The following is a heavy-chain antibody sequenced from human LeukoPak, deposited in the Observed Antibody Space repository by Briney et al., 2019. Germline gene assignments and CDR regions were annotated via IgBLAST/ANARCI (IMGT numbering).Heavy chain of an antibody. D-gene: IGHD6-6*01. Sequence: SQTLSLTCTVSGGSISSGSYYWSWIRQPAGKGLEWIGRIYTSGSTNYNPSLKSRVTISVDTSKNQFSLKLSSVTAADTAVYYCARGWHSSSLHYYYYYMDVWGKGTTVTVSS. CDR2: IYTSGST. J-gene: IGHJ6*03. V-gene: IGHV4-61*02. CDR3: ARGWHSSSLHYYYYYMDV. CDR1: GGSISSGSYY.